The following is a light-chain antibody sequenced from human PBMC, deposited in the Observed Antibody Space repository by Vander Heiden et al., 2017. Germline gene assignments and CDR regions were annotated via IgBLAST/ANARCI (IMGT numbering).Light chain of an antibody. CDR2: GNT. J-gene: IGLJ3*02. CDR1: SSNLGAGEY. V-gene: IGLV1-40*01. Sequence: QSVLTQPPSVSGAPGQRVTISCTGRSSNLGAGEYVHWSQQLPETAPKLLIDGNTNRPAGVPDRFSGSKSGISASLAITGLQPEDEADYYCQSYDSSLSVAVFGGGTKLTVL. CDR3: QSYDSSLSVAV.